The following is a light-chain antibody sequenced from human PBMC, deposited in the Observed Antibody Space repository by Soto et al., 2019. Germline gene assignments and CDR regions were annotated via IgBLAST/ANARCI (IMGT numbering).Light chain of an antibody. V-gene: IGKV1-27*01. Sequence: DIQMTQSPSSLYASVGDRVTITCRASQGITNYLAWYQQKPGKVHRLLIYAASTLQSGVPSRFSGSGSVTDFTLNISSLQPEDVATYYCQQYNSAPQTFGQGTRLQIK. CDR2: AAS. CDR1: QGITNY. J-gene: IGKJ5*01. CDR3: QQYNSAPQT.